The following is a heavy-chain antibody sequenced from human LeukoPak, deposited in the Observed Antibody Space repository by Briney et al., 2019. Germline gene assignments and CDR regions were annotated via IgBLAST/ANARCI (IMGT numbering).Heavy chain of an antibody. CDR1: GITFSTYG. Sequence: GGSLRLSCAASGITFSTYGMYWVRQAPGKGLEWVAVISHDGNNKYYADSVKGRFTISRDNSKNTLYLQMNRLRSDDTALYYCARVLWSDSFLDYVGTDALDVWGQGTMVTVSS. D-gene: IGHD3/OR15-3a*01. CDR3: ARVLWSDSFLDYVGTDALDV. CDR2: ISHDGNNK. J-gene: IGHJ3*01. V-gene: IGHV3-30*03.